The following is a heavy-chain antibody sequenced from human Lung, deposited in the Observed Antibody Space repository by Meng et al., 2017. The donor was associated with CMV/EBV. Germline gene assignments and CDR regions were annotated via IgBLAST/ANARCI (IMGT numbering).Heavy chain of an antibody. J-gene: IGHJ5*01. CDR1: GGPLDSGDYC. V-gene: IGHV4-31*03. CDR2: TDYDGST. CDR3: ARQAPDNWFDP. Sequence: TCTVSGGPLDSGDYCWSWIRQHPEKGLEWIGYTDYDGSTHYNPSLRSRAAISVDTSKNQFSLRLNSVTAADTAVYYCARQAPDNWFDPWGQGALVTVSS.